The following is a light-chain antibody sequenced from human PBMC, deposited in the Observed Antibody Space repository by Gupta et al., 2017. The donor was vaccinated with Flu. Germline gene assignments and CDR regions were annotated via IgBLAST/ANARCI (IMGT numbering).Light chain of an antibody. CDR2: AAS. J-gene: IGKJ5*01. V-gene: IGKV1-17*01. Sequence: PSSLSASVGDRVTITCRASQEIRNDLGWYQQKAGKAPKRLIYAASSLTSGVPSRFSGSGSGTEFTLTINSLQPEDFATYYCLQQNSYPLTFGQGTRLEIK. CDR1: QEIRND. CDR3: LQQNSYPLT.